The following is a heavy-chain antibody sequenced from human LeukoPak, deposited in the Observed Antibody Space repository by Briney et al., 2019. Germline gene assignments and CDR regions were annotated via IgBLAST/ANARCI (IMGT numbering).Heavy chain of an antibody. Sequence: PGRSLRLSCAASGFTFSSYGMHWVRQAPGKGLQWVSAISGSGGSTYYADSVKGRFTISRDNSKNTLYLQMNSLRAEDTAVYYCAKDIVATFPYYYYGMDVWGQGTTVTVSS. CDR3: AKDIVATFPYYYYGMDV. J-gene: IGHJ6*02. CDR1: GFTFSSYG. D-gene: IGHD5-12*01. V-gene: IGHV3-23*01. CDR2: ISGSGGST.